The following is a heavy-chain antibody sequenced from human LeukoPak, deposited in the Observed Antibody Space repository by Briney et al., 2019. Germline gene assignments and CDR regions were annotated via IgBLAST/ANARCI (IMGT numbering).Heavy chain of an antibody. Sequence: PGGSLRLSRAASGFTFSSSAMHWVRQGPGKGLEWVAYIAHHGSDKYYADSVKGRFTISRDNSKRTLSLQINSLRPDDTAVYYCAKDGSWSCTDWGQGTLVTVSS. D-gene: IGHD2-8*02. CDR1: GFTFSSSA. J-gene: IGHJ1*01. CDR3: AKDGSWSCTD. V-gene: IGHV3-30*02. CDR2: IAHHGSDK.